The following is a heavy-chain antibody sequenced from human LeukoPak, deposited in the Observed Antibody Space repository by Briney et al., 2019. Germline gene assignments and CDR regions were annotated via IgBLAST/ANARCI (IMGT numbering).Heavy chain of an antibody. CDR3: ASGTYYYDSSGSSQNLY. CDR1: GYSFNSYW. Sequence: GESLKISCKGSGYSFNSYWIDWVRQMPGKGLEWMGIIYPGDSDTRYSPSFQGQVTISADKSISTAYLQWSSLKASDTAMYYCASGTYYYDSSGSSQNLYWGQGTLVTVSS. CDR2: IYPGDSDT. V-gene: IGHV5-51*01. D-gene: IGHD3-22*01. J-gene: IGHJ4*02.